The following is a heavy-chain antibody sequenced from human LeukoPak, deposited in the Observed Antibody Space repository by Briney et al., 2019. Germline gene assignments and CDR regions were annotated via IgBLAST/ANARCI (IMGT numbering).Heavy chain of an antibody. V-gene: IGHV3-23*01. CDR2: ISGSGGST. J-gene: IGHJ4*02. Sequence: PGGSLRLSCAASGFTFSSYAMSWVRQAPGKGLDWVSAISGSGGSTYYADSVKGRFTISRDNSKNTLYLQMNSLRAEDTAVYYCAKVYCSSTSCYEGWFDYSFDYWGQGTLVTVSS. D-gene: IGHD2-2*01. CDR3: AKVYCSSTSCYEGWFDYSFDY. CDR1: GFTFSSYA.